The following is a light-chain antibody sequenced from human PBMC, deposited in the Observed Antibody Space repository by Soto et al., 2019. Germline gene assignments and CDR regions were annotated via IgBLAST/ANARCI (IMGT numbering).Light chain of an antibody. CDR2: AAT. V-gene: IGKV3-15*01. CDR1: QSVRSN. CDR3: QQYDYWPWT. J-gene: IGKJ1*01. Sequence: EVVMTQSTATLSVSPGERASLSCRASQSVRSNFAWYQQKPGQAPRLLIYAATTRATDIPARFSGSGSGSEFTLTISSLQSEDFAVYYCQQYDYWPWTFGQGTKVDIK.